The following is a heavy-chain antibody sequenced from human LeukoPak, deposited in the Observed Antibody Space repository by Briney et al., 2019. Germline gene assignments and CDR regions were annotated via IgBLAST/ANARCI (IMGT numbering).Heavy chain of an antibody. J-gene: IGHJ6*02. D-gene: IGHD3-10*01. CDR1: GGSFSGYY. V-gene: IGHV4-34*01. CDR3: ARVSRGDDYYYYGMDV. Sequence: SQTLSLTCAVYGGSFSGYYWSWIRQPPGKGLEWIGEINHSGSTNYNPSLKSRVTISVDTSKNQFSLKLSSVTAADTAVYYCARVSRGDDYYYYGMDVWGQGTTVTVSS. CDR2: INHSGST.